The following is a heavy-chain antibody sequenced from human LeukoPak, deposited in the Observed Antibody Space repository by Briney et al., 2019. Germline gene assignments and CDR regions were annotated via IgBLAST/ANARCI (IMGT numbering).Heavy chain of an antibody. CDR3: ASAVGFGESALDAFDI. D-gene: IGHD3-10*01. CDR1: GGTFSSYA. CDR2: IIPIFGTA. Sequence: SVKVSCKASGGTFSSYAISWVRQAPGQGLEWMGGIIPIFGTANYAQKFQGRVTITADESTSTAYMELSSLRSENTAVYYCASAVGFGESALDAFDIWGQGTMVTVSS. V-gene: IGHV1-69*01. J-gene: IGHJ3*02.